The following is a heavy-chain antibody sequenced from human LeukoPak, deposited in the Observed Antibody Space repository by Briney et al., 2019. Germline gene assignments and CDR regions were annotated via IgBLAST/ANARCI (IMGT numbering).Heavy chain of an antibody. CDR2: ISSSSSYI. V-gene: IGHV3-21*01. D-gene: IGHD3-3*01. Sequence: PGGSLRLSCAASGFTFSSYSMNWVRQAPGKGLEWVSSISSSSSYIYYADSVKGRFTISRDNAKNSLYLQMNSLRAEDTAVYYCARGRQYYDFWSGSPSSPGYFDYWGQGTLVTVSS. CDR1: GFTFSSYS. CDR3: ARGRQYYDFWSGSPSSPGYFDY. J-gene: IGHJ4*02.